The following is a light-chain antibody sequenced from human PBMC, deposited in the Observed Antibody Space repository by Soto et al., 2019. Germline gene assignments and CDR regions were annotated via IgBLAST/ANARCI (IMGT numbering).Light chain of an antibody. J-gene: IGKJ1*01. CDR1: QNVGSRY. V-gene: IGKV3-20*01. CDR3: QQYGSSPRT. Sequence: EIVLTQSPGTLSLSPGERATLSCRASQNVGSRYLAWYQQKPGQAPRLLIYGTSNRATGIPDRFSVSGSGTDFSLTISSLEPGDLAVYYCQQYGSSPRTFGQGTKVEIK. CDR2: GTS.